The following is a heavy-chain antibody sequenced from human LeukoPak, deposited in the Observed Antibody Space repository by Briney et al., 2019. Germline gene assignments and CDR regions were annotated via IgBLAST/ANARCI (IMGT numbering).Heavy chain of an antibody. CDR2: MNPNSGNT. Sequence: ASVKVSCKASGYTFTSYDINWVRQATGQGLEWMGWMNPNSGNTGYAQKFQGRVTMTTETSTSTANMELRSLRSDDTAVYYCARVGPHRKMATTRYYFDYWGQGTLVTVSS. D-gene: IGHD5-24*01. J-gene: IGHJ4*02. CDR1: GYTFTSYD. V-gene: IGHV1-8*02. CDR3: ARVGPHRKMATTRYYFDY.